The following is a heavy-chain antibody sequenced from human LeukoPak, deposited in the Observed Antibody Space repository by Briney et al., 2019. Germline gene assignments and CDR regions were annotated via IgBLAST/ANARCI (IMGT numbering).Heavy chain of an antibody. V-gene: IGHV1-46*01. CDR1: GYTFTSYY. D-gene: IGHD2-2*01. Sequence: ASVKVSCKASGYTFTSYYMHWVQQAPGQGLEWMGIINPSGGSTSYAQKFQGRVTMTRDTSTSTVYMELSSLTSEDTAVYYCARGRGVVVPAAPTGDPFDIWGQGTMVTVSS. J-gene: IGHJ3*02. CDR3: ARGRGVVVPAAPTGDPFDI. CDR2: INPSGGST.